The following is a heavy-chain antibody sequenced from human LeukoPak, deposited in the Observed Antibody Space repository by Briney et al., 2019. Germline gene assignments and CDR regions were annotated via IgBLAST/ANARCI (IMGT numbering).Heavy chain of an antibody. CDR1: GGSISSYY. V-gene: IGHV4-59*01. CDR2: IYYSGST. CDR3: ARVRYDSSTAGYWFDP. J-gene: IGHJ5*02. D-gene: IGHD3-22*01. Sequence: PSEILSLTCTVSGGSISSYYWSWIRQPPGKGLEWIGSIYYSGSTNYNPSLKSRVTISVDTSKNQFSLKLSSVTAADTAVYYCARVRYDSSTAGYWFDPWGQGALVTVSS.